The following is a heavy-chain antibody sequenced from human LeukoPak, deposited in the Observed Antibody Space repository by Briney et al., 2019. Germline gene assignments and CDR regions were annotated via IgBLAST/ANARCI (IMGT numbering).Heavy chain of an antibody. Sequence: QSEGSLRLSCAASGFTFSSYAMSWVRQAPGKGLEWVSAIRGSGGSTYYADSVKGRFTISRDNSKNTLYLQMNSLRAEDSAVYYCAKAGHPLVYCSSATCYMGSWGQGTLVTVSS. V-gene: IGHV3-23*01. J-gene: IGHJ5*02. D-gene: IGHD2-2*02. CDR2: IRGSGGST. CDR1: GFTFSSYA. CDR3: AKAGHPLVYCSSATCYMGS.